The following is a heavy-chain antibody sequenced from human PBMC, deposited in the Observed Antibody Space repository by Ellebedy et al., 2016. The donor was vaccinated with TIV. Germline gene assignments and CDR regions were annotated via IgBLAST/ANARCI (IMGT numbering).Heavy chain of an antibody. Sequence: PGGSLRLSCAASGFTFSDYYMSWIRQAPGKGLEWISYISSSGTTIYYADSVKGRFTITRNNAKNSLYLQMNSLRDEDTAVYYCARARGLLYEKWGGAGYGMDVWGQGTTVSVSS. CDR1: GFTFSDYY. D-gene: IGHD1-26*01. CDR2: ISSSGTTI. J-gene: IGHJ6*02. CDR3: ARARGLLYEKWGGAGYGMDV. V-gene: IGHV3-11*01.